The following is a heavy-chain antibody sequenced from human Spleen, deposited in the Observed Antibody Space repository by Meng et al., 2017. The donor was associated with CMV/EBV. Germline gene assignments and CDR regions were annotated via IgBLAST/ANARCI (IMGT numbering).Heavy chain of an antibody. V-gene: IGHV4-34*09. CDR2: INHSGST. D-gene: IGHD2-15*01. CDR1: GGSFSGYY. CDR3: ASDCSGGSCYYIY. J-gene: IGHJ4*02. Sequence: HVRVQVSGQGLGKPSQTLSLTCAVYGGSFSGYYWSWIRQPPGKGLEWIGEINHSGSTNYNPSLKSRVTISVDTSKNQFSLKLSSVTAADTAVYYCASDCSGGSCYYIYWGQGTLVTVSS.